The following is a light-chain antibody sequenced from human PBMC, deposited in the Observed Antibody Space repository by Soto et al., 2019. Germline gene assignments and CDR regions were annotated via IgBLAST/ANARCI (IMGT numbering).Light chain of an antibody. CDR3: QQSYRTPT. V-gene: IGKV1-33*01. CDR1: QDITNY. CDR2: DAS. J-gene: IGKJ5*01. Sequence: DIQMTQSPSSLSASVGDRVTVTCHASQDITNYLNWYQQKPGKAPKLLINDASNLEKGVPSRFSGSGSGTDFTFTISSLQPEDIATYYCQQSYRTPTFGQGTRLEIK.